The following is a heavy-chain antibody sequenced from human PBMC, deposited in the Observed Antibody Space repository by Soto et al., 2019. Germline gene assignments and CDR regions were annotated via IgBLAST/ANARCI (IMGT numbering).Heavy chain of an antibody. V-gene: IGHV3-11*06. CDR1: GFTFSHYY. D-gene: IGHD4-17*01. Sequence: QVQLVESGGGLVKPGGSLRLSCAASGFTFSHYYMSWIRQAPGQGLEWVSYISHDSDYTSYADSVRGRFSISRDNAQKSLYLQINSLRAEDTALYYCARPNTPYYGGNSGAFDIWGQGTMVTVSS. CDR2: ISHDSDYT. J-gene: IGHJ3*02. CDR3: ARPNTPYYGGNSGAFDI.